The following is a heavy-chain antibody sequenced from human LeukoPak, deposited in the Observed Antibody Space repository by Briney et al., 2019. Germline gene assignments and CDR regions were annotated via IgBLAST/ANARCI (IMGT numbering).Heavy chain of an antibody. CDR3: ARDSGSYYDILTGYYRDPLYFDY. CDR1: GGSFSGYY. Sequence: SETLSLTCAVYGGSFSGYYWSWLRQPPGKGLEWIGEINHSGSTNYNPSLKSRVTISVDTSKNQFSLKLSSVTAADTAVYYCARDSGSYYDILTGYYRDPLYFDYWGQGTLVTVSS. V-gene: IGHV4-34*01. D-gene: IGHD3-9*01. CDR2: INHSGST. J-gene: IGHJ4*02.